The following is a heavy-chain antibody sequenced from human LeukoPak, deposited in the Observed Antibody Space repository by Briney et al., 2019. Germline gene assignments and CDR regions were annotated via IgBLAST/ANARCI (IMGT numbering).Heavy chain of an antibody. Sequence: SETLSLTCAVSGCSISYYYWSWLRQLPGKGLEWIGDIFTSGSTSYSPSLKSRVTMSVDTSTNQFSLNLNSVTAADTAVYYCARRIEHWFDPWGQGTLVTVSS. CDR3: ARRIEHWFDP. CDR2: IFTSGST. V-gene: IGHV4-4*09. CDR1: GCSISYYY. J-gene: IGHJ5*02.